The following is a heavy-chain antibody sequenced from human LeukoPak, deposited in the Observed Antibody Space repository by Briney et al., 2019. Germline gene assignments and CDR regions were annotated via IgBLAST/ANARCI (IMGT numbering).Heavy chain of an antibody. J-gene: IGHJ4*02. CDR1: GFTFGSYW. CDR2: IKQVGSEK. V-gene: IGHV3-7*05. Sequence: GGSLRLSCAASGFTFGSYWMRWVRRAPGKGLECVANIKQVGSEKYYVDSLTDRFTISRDHAKNSLYLQMNSLRAEDTAVYYCARGPYCSSTSCYAIFDYWGQGALVTGSS. CDR3: ARGPYCSSTSCYAIFDY. D-gene: IGHD2-2*01.